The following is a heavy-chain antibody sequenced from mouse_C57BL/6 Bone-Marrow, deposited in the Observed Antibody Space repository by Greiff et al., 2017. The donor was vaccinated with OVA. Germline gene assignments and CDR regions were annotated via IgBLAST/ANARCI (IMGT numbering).Heavy chain of an antibody. Sequence: QVHVKQSGPELVKPGASVKLSCKASGYTFTSYDINWVKQRPGQGLEWIGWIYPRDGSTKYNEKFKGKATLTVDTSSSTAYMELHSLTSEDSAVYFCARPSYYYGSSYDYFDYWGQGTTLTVSS. D-gene: IGHD1-1*01. CDR1: GYTFTSYD. CDR2: IYPRDGST. CDR3: ARPSYYYGSSYDYFDY. J-gene: IGHJ2*01. V-gene: IGHV1-85*01.